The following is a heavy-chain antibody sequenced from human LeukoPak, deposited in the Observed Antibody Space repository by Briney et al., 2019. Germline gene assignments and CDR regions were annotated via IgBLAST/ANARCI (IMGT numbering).Heavy chain of an antibody. Sequence: SETLSLTCTVSGGSISSYYWSWIRQTPGKGLEWIGYIHYSGRTNYNPSLKSRVTISVDTTKKQFSLRLSSVTAANTAVYYCARDGKESDYLAIDICSQGTMVTVSS. CDR1: GGSISSYY. CDR2: IHYSGRT. CDR3: ARDGKESDYLAIDI. D-gene: IGHD3-22*01. V-gene: IGHV4-59*01. J-gene: IGHJ3*02.